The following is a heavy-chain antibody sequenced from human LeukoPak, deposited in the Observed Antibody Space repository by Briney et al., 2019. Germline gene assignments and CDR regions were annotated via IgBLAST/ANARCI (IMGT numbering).Heavy chain of an antibody. CDR1: GFTFSSYS. D-gene: IGHD6-6*01. Sequence: GGSLRLSCAASGFTFSSYSMNWVRQAPGKGLEWVSSISSGGSYIYYADSVKGRFTISRDNAKNSLYLQMNSLRAEGTAVYYCATSLQVVVDYWGQGTLVTVSS. CDR3: ATSLQVVVDY. CDR2: ISSGGSYI. J-gene: IGHJ4*02. V-gene: IGHV3-21*01.